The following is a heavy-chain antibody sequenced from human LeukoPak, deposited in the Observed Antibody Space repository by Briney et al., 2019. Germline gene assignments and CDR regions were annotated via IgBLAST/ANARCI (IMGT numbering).Heavy chain of an antibody. CDR1: GFTFSSYS. CDR2: IHKSGSTI. Sequence: PGGSLRLSCAASGFTFSSYSMNWVRQAPGKGLEWVSYIHKSGSTIYYADSVKGRFTISRDNAKNSLYLQMNSLRAEDTAVYYCARQRGDILTGYYMPRGFDYWGQGTLVTVSS. D-gene: IGHD3-9*01. CDR3: ARQRGDILTGYYMPRGFDY. V-gene: IGHV3-48*04. J-gene: IGHJ4*02.